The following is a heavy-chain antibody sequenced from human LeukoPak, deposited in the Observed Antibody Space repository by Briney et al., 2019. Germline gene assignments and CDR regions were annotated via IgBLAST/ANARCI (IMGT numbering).Heavy chain of an antibody. CDR3: ARGYMGITSYFDH. CDR1: GYTFTTYG. J-gene: IGHJ4*02. D-gene: IGHD3-10*01. CDR2: ISGFNGNT. Sequence: EASVKVSCKASGYTFTTYGFSWVRQAPGQGLEWMAWISGFNGNTNYAQEVQGRVTLTTDTSTSTAYMELKSLRSDDTAIYYCARGYMGITSYFDHWGQGTLVTVSS. V-gene: IGHV1-18*01.